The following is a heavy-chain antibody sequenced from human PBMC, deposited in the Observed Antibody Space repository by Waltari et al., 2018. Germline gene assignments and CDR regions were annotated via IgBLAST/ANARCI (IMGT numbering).Heavy chain of an antibody. D-gene: IGHD6-13*01. CDR3: ARASPPAAGAFDI. Sequence: QVQLQQWGAGLLKPSETLSLTCAVYGGSFSGYYWSWTPQPPGKGLELIGEINHSGSTNYNPSLKSRVTISVDTSKNQFSLKLSSVTAADTAVYYCARASPPAAGAFDIWGQGTMVTVSS. CDR1: GGSFSGYY. J-gene: IGHJ3*02. CDR2: INHSGST. V-gene: IGHV4-34*01.